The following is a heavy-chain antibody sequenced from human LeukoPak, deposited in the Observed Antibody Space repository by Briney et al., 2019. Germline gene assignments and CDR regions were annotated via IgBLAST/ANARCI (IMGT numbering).Heavy chain of an antibody. CDR1: GGSISSGDYY. CDR3: ARDALNYYDSSGPLDY. Sequence: SETLSLTCTVSGGSISSGDYYWSWIRQPPGKGLEWIGYIYYSGCTYYNPSLKSRVTISVDTSKNQFSLKLSSVTAADTAVYYCARDALNYYDSSGPLDYWGQGTLVTVSS. V-gene: IGHV4-30-4*01. J-gene: IGHJ4*02. D-gene: IGHD3-22*01. CDR2: IYYSGCT.